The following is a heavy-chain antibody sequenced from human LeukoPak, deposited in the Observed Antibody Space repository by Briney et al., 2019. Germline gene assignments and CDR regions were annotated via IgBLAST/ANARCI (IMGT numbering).Heavy chain of an antibody. V-gene: IGHV1-18*01. Sequence: ASVKVSCKASGYTFSSYGISWVRQAPGQGLEWMGWISGYNSKTKYAQKFQGRVIMTTDTSTSTAYMELRSLRSDDTAVYYCARSAVTGTSPFDLWGQGTLVTVSS. CDR2: ISGYNSKT. CDR3: ARSAVTGTSPFDL. D-gene: IGHD6-19*01. CDR1: GYTFSSYG. J-gene: IGHJ4*02.